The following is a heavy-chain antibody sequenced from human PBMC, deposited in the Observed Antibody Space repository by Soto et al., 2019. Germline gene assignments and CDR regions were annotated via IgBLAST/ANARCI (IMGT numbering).Heavy chain of an antibody. D-gene: IGHD2-15*01. V-gene: IGHV1-2*02. CDR3: TRARYCSGGTCFGNFFDP. Sequence: ASVKVSCKTSGYTFSGYYIHWVRQAPGQGLEWLGWISPNSGGTNYAQRFQGRVTMTRDTSSSTVYMEMSRLASDDTAVYYCTRARYCSGGTCFGNFFDPWGQGTLVTVSS. CDR1: GYTFSGYY. CDR2: ISPNSGGT. J-gene: IGHJ5*02.